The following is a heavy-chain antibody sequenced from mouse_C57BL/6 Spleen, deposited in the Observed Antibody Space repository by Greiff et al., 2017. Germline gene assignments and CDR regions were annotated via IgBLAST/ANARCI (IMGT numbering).Heavy chain of an antibody. V-gene: IGHV5-12*01. CDR3: ARPVVANYAMDY. D-gene: IGHD1-1*01. J-gene: IGHJ4*01. CDR2: ISNGGGST. CDR1: GFTFSDYY. Sequence: EVKLVESGGGLVQPGGSLKLSCAASGFTFSDYYMYWVRQTPEKRLEWVAYISNGGGSTYYPDTVKGRFTISRDNAKNTLYLQMSRLKSEDTAMYYCARPVVANYAMDYWGQGTSVTVSS.